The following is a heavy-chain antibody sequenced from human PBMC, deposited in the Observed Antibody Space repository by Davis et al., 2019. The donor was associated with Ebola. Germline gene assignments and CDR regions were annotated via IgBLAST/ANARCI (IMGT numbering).Heavy chain of an antibody. V-gene: IGHV3-21*01. CDR1: GFTFSSYG. D-gene: IGHD3-22*01. CDR3: ARDLLDSTGGYYYYYGMDV. J-gene: IGHJ6*04. Sequence: GESLKISCAASGFTFSSYGMNWVRQAPGKGLEWVSSISSSSSYIYYADSVKGRFTISRDNAKNSLYLQMNSLRAEDTAVYYCARDLLDSTGGYYYYYGMDVWGKGTTVTVSS. CDR2: ISSSSSYI.